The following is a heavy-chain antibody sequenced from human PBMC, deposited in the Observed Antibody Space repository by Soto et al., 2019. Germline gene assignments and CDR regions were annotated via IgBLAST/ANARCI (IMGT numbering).Heavy chain of an antibody. CDR2: IIPIFGTA. J-gene: IGHJ6*02. D-gene: IGHD3-9*01. Sequence: QVQLVQSGAEVKKPGSSVKVSCKASGGTFSSYAISWVRQAPGQGLEWMGGIIPIFGTANYAQKFQGRVTITADESTSTAYMELSSLRSEDTAVYYCARAGERYFDWSHLQPLTPYYYYGMDVWGQGTTVTVSS. CDR1: GGTFSSYA. V-gene: IGHV1-69*01. CDR3: ARAGERYFDWSHLQPLTPYYYYGMDV.